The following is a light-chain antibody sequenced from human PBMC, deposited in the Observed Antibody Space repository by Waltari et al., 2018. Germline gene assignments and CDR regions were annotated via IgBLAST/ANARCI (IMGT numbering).Light chain of an antibody. CDR3: LQYHYWPPWT. J-gene: IGKJ1*01. CDR2: GAS. V-gene: IGKV3-15*01. Sequence: EVLMTQSPATLSVSPGESVTLPYRASQSVSGNLTWYQQKPGQPPRLLIYGASTRATGVPVRFSGSGSETEFTLTISSLRSEDFAVYYCLQYHYWPPWTFGQGTKVEIK. CDR1: QSVSGN.